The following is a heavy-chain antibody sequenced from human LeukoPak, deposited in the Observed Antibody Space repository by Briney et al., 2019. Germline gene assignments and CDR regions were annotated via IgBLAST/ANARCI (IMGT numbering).Heavy chain of an antibody. D-gene: IGHD4-17*01. CDR1: GFTFSDYY. Sequence: GGSLRLSCAASGFTFSDYYMSWILQDPGKGLEWVSYISSNGSTIYYADSVKGRFTISRDNAKNSLYLQMNSLRAEDTAVYYCARVGVFLNYRDYEPNDAFDIWGQGTMVTVSS. V-gene: IGHV3-11*04. J-gene: IGHJ3*02. CDR3: ARVGVFLNYRDYEPNDAFDI. CDR2: ISSNGSTI.